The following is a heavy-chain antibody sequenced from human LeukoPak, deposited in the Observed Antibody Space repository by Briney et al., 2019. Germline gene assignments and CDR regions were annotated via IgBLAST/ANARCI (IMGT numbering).Heavy chain of an antibody. CDR2: IKGDGSEK. CDR3: ARGRAGEV. CDR1: GFTFSNYW. Sequence: GGSLRLSCAASGFTFSNYWTTWVRQAPGKGLEWVANIKGDGSEKYSVDSVKGRFTISRDNAKNSVYLQMNSLRAEDTAVYYCARGRAGEVWGQGTLVTVSS. V-gene: IGHV3-7*01. D-gene: IGHD6-13*01. J-gene: IGHJ4*02.